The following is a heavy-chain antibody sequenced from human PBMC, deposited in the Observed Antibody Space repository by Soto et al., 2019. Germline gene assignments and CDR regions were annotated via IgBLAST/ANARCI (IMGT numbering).Heavy chain of an antibody. CDR3: ARTPGWYSSSSPFDS. J-gene: IGHJ4*02. Sequence: QVHLVESGGDVVQPGRSLRLSCAASGFTFSNYAMHWVRQAPGKGLEWVALISHDGSNQYYADSVKGRFTISRDNSKNALYLQMNSMKPEDTAVYYCARTPGWYSSSSPFDSWGQGTLVTVSS. CDR1: GFTFSNYA. CDR2: ISHDGSNQ. D-gene: IGHD6-6*01. V-gene: IGHV3-30-3*01.